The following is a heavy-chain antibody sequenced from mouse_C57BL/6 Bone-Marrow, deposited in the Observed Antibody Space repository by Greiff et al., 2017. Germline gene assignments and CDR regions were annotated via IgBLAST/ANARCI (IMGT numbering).Heavy chain of an antibody. J-gene: IGHJ1*03. CDR1: GYTFTSYW. D-gene: IGHD1-1*01. CDR2: IDPSDSET. CDR3: ARLLLRFPRYWYFDV. V-gene: IGHV1-52*01. Sequence: QVQLQQPGAELVRPGSSVKLSCKASGYTFTSYWMHWVKQRPIQGLEWIGNIDPSDSETHYNQKFKDKATLTVDKSSSTAYMQLSSLTSEDSAVXYCARLLLRFPRYWYFDVWGTGTTVTVSS.